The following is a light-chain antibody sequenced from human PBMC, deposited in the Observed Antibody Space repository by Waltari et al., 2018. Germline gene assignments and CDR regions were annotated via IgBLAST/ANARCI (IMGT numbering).Light chain of an antibody. V-gene: IGLV3-19*01. J-gene: IGLJ1*01. CDR2: GKN. Sequence: SSELTQDPAVSVALGQTVRITCQGDSLRYHYANWYRPKPGQAPLLVMYGKNTRPSGIPDRFSGSYSGNTASLTITGAQAEDEADYYCNSRDSNGNPLVFGPATKVTVL. CDR3: NSRDSNGNPLV. CDR1: SLRYHY.